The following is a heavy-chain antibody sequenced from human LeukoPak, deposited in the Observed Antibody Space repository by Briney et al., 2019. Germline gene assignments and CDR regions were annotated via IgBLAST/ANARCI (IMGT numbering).Heavy chain of an antibody. CDR3: AKLAGRLDY. D-gene: IGHD6-13*01. Sequence: GRSLRLSCAASGFTFSSYSMNWVRQAPGKGLEWVSSISSSSSYIYYADSVKGRFTISRDNSKNTLYLQMNSLRAEDTAVYYCAKLAGRLDYWGQGTLVTVSS. CDR2: ISSSSSYI. J-gene: IGHJ4*02. CDR1: GFTFSSYS. V-gene: IGHV3-21*04.